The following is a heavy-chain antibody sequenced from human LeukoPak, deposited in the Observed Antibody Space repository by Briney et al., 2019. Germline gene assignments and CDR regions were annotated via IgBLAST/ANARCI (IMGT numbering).Heavy chain of an antibody. Sequence: GGSLRLSCAASGFTFSSYSMNWVRQAPGKGLEWVSSISSSSSYIYYADSVKGRFTISRDNAKNSLYLQMNSLRAEDTAVYYCARVATVARGDAFDIWGQGTMVTVSS. CDR2: ISSSSSYI. D-gene: IGHD4-23*01. J-gene: IGHJ3*02. CDR1: GFTFSSYS. V-gene: IGHV3-21*01. CDR3: ARVATVARGDAFDI.